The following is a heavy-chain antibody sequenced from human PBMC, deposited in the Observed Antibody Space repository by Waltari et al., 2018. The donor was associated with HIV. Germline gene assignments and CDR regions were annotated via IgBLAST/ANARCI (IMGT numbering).Heavy chain of an antibody. D-gene: IGHD4-17*01. Sequence: QVQLQESGPGLVKPSQTLSLTCTVSGGSISSGSYYWSWIRQPAGKGLEWIGRIYTSGSTNHNPSLKSRVTISVDTSKNQFSLKLSSVTAADTAVYYCALATVTKAFDIWGQGTRVTVSS. V-gene: IGHV4-61*02. CDR2: IYTSGST. CDR3: ALATVTKAFDI. J-gene: IGHJ3*02. CDR1: GGSISSGSYY.